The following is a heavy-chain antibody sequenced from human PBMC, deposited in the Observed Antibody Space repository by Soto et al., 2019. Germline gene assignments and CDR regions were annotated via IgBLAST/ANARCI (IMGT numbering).Heavy chain of an antibody. Sequence: GESLKISCKGSGYSFTSYWIGWVHQMPGKGLEWMGIIYPGDSDTRYSPSFQGQVTISADKSISTAYLQWSSLKASDTAMYYCARLSLSTSSSSYYYGMDVWGQGTTVTVSS. V-gene: IGHV5-51*07. J-gene: IGHJ6*02. CDR3: ARLSLSTSSSSYYYGMDV. CDR1: GYSFTSYW. CDR2: IYPGDSDT. D-gene: IGHD6-6*01.